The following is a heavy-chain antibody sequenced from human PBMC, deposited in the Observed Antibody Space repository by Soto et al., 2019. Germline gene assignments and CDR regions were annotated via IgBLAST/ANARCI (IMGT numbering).Heavy chain of an antibody. D-gene: IGHD5-12*01. CDR1: GGTFSSYS. CDR2: IIPILGIA. J-gene: IGHJ6*02. CDR3: ARGLVATIDEYYYGMDV. V-gene: IGHV1-69*02. Sequence: QVQLVQSGAEVKKPGSSVKVSCKASGGTFSSYSISWVRQAPAQGLEWMGRIIPILGIANYAQKFQGRVTITADKSTSTAYMELSSLRSEDTAVYYCARGLVATIDEYYYGMDVWGQGTTVTVSS.